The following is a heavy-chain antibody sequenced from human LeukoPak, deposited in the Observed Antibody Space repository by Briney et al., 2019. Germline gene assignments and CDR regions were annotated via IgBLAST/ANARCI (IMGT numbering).Heavy chain of an antibody. J-gene: IGHJ3*02. Sequence: SQTLSLTCAISGDSVSSNSAAWNWIRQSPSRGLEWLGRTYYRSKWYNDYAISVKSRMTINADTSKNQFSLLPNSVTPEDTAVYYCASETGDAFDIWGQGTMVTVSS. V-gene: IGHV6-1*01. CDR1: GDSVSSNSAA. D-gene: IGHD3-10*01. CDR3: ASETGDAFDI. CDR2: TYYRSKWYN.